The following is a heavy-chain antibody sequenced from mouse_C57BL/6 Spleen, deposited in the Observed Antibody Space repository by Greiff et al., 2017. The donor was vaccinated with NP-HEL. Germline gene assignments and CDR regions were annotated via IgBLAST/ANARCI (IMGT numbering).Heavy chain of an antibody. V-gene: IGHV1-15*01. CDR1: GYTFTDYE. D-gene: IGHD2-5*01. Sequence: QVQLQQSGAELVRPGASVTLSCKASGYTFTDYEMHWVKQTPVHGLEWIGAIDPETGSTTSNQQFKGKAILTADKSSSTAYMELRSLTSEDSAVYYCTRSNYDYDYWGQGTTLTVSS. J-gene: IGHJ2*01. CDR3: TRSNYDYDY. CDR2: IDPETGST.